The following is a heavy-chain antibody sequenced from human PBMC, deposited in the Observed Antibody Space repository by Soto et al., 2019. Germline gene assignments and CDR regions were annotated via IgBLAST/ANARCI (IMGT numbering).Heavy chain of an antibody. CDR3: AHSTLVTAVAGPGDWFDP. CDR1: GFSLSTSGVG. J-gene: IGHJ5*02. Sequence: SGPTLVNPTQTLTLTCTFSGFSLSTSGVGVGWIRQPPGKALEWLALIYWDDDKRYSPSLKSRLTITKDTSKNQVVLTMTNMDPVDTATYYCAHSTLVTAVAGPGDWFDPWGQGTLVTVS. D-gene: IGHD6-19*01. V-gene: IGHV2-5*02. CDR2: IYWDDDK.